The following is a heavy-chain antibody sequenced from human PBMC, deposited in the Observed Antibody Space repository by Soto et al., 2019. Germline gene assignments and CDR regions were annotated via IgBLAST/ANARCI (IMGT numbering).Heavy chain of an antibody. CDR1: GGSISSYY. V-gene: IGHV4-59*08. D-gene: IGHD6-19*01. CDR2: IYYSGST. Sequence: SETLSLTCTVSGGSISSYYWSWIRQPPGKGLEWIGYIYYSGSTNYNPSLKSRVTISVDPSWDQFSLRVSSVTAADTAVYYCARLRYTTGWTSHFDYWGQGALVTVSS. CDR3: ARLRYTTGWTSHFDY. J-gene: IGHJ4*02.